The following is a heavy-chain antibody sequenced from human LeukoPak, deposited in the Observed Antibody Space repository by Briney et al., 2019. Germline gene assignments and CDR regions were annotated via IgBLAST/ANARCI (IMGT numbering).Heavy chain of an antibody. V-gene: IGHV4-59*12. CDR3: ARVYSSSWYNYYYYYMDV. CDR1: GGSISTYY. Sequence: SETLSLTCTVSGGSISTYYWSWIRQPPGKGLEWIGSIYYSGSTYYNPSLKSRVTISVDTSKNQFSLKLSSVTAADTAVYYCARVYSSSWYNYYYYYMDVWGKGTTVTVSS. CDR2: IYYSGST. D-gene: IGHD6-13*01. J-gene: IGHJ6*03.